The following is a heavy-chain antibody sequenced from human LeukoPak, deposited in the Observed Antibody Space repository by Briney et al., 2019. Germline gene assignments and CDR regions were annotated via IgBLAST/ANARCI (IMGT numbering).Heavy chain of an antibody. J-gene: IGHJ3*02. V-gene: IGHV3-48*02. Sequence: GGSVRLSYAACLFTFSKYSMNWVRQAPGTGLEGVSYISSGSITIYSAGSVKGRFTIYRDNAKISLYMQMNRLRDEDTAVYYCARDGVPWNMGDYDAFDIWGQGTMVTVSS. CDR1: LFTFSKYS. CDR2: ISSGSITI. CDR3: ARDGVPWNMGDYDAFDI. D-gene: IGHD4-17*01.